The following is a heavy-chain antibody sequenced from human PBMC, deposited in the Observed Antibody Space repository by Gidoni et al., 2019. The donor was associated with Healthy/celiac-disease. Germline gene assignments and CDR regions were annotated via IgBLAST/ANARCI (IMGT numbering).Heavy chain of an antibody. CDR3: AKANRHYYDSSVPFDY. V-gene: IGHV3-23*01. J-gene: IGHJ4*02. CDR2: ISGSGGST. Sequence: EVQLLESGGGLVQPGGSLRLSCAASGFTFSSYAMSWVRQAPGKGLEWVSAISGSGGSTYYADSVKGRFTISRDNSKNTLYLQMNSLRAEDTAVYYCAKANRHYYDSSVPFDYWGQGTLVTVSS. CDR1: GFTFSSYA. D-gene: IGHD3-22*01.